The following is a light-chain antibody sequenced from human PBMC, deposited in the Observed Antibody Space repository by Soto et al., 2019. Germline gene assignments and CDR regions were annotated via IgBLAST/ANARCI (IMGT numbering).Light chain of an antibody. CDR2: EVS. CDR3: SSYAGRHTVI. J-gene: IGLJ2*01. CDR1: RSDIGGYNF. V-gene: IGLV2-8*01. Sequence: QSALTQPPSASGSLGQSVTISCTGTRSDIGGYNFGSWYRQSPGKAPKVVIDEVSKRPSGVPDRFSGSKSGNTASLTVSGLQADDEADYYCSSYAGRHTVIFGGGTKVTVL.